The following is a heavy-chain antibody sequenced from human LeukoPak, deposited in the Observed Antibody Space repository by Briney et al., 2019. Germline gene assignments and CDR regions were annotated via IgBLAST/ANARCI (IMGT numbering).Heavy chain of an antibody. CDR1: GYRFTNYW. Sequence: GESLKISCKGSGYRFTNYWIGWVRQMPGEGLEWMGIIYPGDSDTRYSPSFQGQVTTSADKSFNTAYLQWSSLKASDTAMYYCARQRGEQGFFDYWGQGTLVTVSS. V-gene: IGHV5-51*01. CDR3: ARQRGEQGFFDY. J-gene: IGHJ4*02. D-gene: IGHD3-10*01. CDR2: IYPGDSDT.